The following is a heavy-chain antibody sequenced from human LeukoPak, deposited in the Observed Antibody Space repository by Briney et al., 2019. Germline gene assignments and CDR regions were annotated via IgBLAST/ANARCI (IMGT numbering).Heavy chain of an antibody. CDR3: ARWAMRSFDWRFDY. J-gene: IGHJ4*02. CDR2: INHSGST. Sequence: SEPLSLTCAVYGGSFSGYYWSWLRQPTGKGLEWIGQINHSGSTNYNPSLKSPVTISVATSKNQFSLKLSSVTAADTAVYYCARWAMRSFDWRFDYWGQGTLVTVSS. V-gene: IGHV4-34*01. D-gene: IGHD3-9*01. CDR1: GGSFSGYY.